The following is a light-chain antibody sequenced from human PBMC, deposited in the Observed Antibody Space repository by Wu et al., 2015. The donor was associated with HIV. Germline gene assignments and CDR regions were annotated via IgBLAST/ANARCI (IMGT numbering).Light chain of an antibody. Sequence: VLTQSPVTLSLSPGERATLSCRASQSVSDSLAWYQQKPGQAPRLLIYDASNRATGIPARFSGSGSGTVFTLTISNLEPEDSGVYYCQQRSNWPRITFGRGTKVEIK. V-gene: IGKV3-11*01. CDR3: QQRSNWPRIT. CDR1: QSVSDS. CDR2: DAS. J-gene: IGKJ4*01.